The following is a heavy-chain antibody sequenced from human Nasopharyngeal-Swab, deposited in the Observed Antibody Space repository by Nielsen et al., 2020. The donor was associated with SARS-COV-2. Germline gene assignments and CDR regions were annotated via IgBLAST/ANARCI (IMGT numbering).Heavy chain of an antibody. J-gene: IGHJ4*02. CDR3: ARASDYGDYGGYFDY. CDR2: IIPIFGTA. D-gene: IGHD4-17*01. V-gene: IGHV1-69*06. Sequence: WVRQAPGQGLEWMGGIIPIFGTANYAQKFQGRVTITADKSTSTAYMELSSLRSEDTAVHYCARASDYGDYGGYFDYWGQGTLVTVSS.